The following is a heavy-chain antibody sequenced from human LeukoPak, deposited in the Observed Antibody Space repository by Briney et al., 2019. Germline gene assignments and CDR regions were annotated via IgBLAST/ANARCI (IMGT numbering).Heavy chain of an antibody. CDR3: ARIIPHGGYHFDY. J-gene: IGHJ4*02. CDR2: ISGSGGNT. CDR1: GFTFRRYG. V-gene: IGHV3-23*01. Sequence: GGSLRVSCAASGFTFRRYGMSWVCQAPGKGLEWVSAISGSGGNTFYGDSVKGRFTISRDNAKNSLYLQMNSLRAEDTAVYYCARIIPHGGYHFDYWGQGTLVTVSS. D-gene: IGHD2-15*01.